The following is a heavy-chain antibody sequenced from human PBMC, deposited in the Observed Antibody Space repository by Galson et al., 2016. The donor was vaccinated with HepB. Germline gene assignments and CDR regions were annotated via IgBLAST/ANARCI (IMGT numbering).Heavy chain of an antibody. D-gene: IGHD3-16*01. CDR3: ARGGLHLGGY. CDR2: INPTDGGT. CDR1: GYIFTSYN. J-gene: IGHJ4*02. V-gene: IGHV1-46*01. Sequence: SVKVSCKASGYIFTSYNMHWVRQAPGQGLEWIGVINPTDGGTTYAQRFQGRVTMTRDTSTNTVNMELSSLGSEDTAVYYCARGGLHLGGYWGQGTLVTVSS.